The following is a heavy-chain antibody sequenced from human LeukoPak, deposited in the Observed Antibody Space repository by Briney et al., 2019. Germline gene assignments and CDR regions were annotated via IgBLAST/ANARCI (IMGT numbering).Heavy chain of an antibody. CDR1: GGSISSYY. V-gene: IGHV4-59*01. Sequence: SETLSLTCTVSGGSISSYYWSWIRQPPGKGLEWIGYIYYSGSTNYNPSLESRVTISVGTSKNQFSLKLSSVTAADTAVYYCAKHHSSSSGFDYWGQGTLVTVSS. CDR2: IYYSGST. CDR3: AKHHSSSSGFDY. J-gene: IGHJ4*02. D-gene: IGHD6-6*01.